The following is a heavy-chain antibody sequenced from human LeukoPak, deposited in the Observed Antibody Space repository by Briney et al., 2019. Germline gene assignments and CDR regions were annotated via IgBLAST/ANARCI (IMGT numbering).Heavy chain of an antibody. J-gene: IGHJ5*01. Sequence: PSETLSLTCTVSGDSISKSSYSWGWIRQPPGKGLEWIGNIYYSGTTYYNPSLKSRVIISVDTSKNQFSLKLSSVTAADTAVYYCARVPVNIWENWFDFWGQGTLVTVPS. CDR3: ARVPVNIWENWFDF. V-gene: IGHV4-39*07. D-gene: IGHD1-26*01. CDR2: IYYSGTT. CDR1: GDSISKSSYS.